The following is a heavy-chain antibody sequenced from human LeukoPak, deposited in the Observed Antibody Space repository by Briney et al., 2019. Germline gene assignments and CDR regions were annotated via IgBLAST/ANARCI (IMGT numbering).Heavy chain of an antibody. CDR2: ISAYNGST. V-gene: IGHV1-18*01. CDR3: ARDQHSTDSYSNFPDYYYYYGMDV. Sequence: ASVKVSCKASDFSFTSYGMSWVRQAPGQGLEWMGWISAYNGSTKYAQKLQGRVTMTTDTSTGTAYMELRSLRPEDTAVYYCARDQHSTDSYSNFPDYYYYYGMDVWGQGTTVTVSS. J-gene: IGHJ6*02. D-gene: IGHD4-11*01. CDR1: DFSFTSYG.